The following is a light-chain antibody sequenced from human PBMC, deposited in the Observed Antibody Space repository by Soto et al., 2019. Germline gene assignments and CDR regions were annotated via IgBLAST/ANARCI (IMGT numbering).Light chain of an antibody. Sequence: DIVMTQSPDSLAVSLGERATINCKSSQSVLYSSNNKNYLAWYQQKPGQPPKLLIYWASTRESGVPDRFSGSGSGAEFTLTINSLQSEDFGTYYCQQYKDWPFTFGQGTRLEIK. J-gene: IGKJ5*01. CDR3: QQYKDWPFT. CDR2: WAS. CDR1: QSVLYSSNNKNY. V-gene: IGKV4-1*01.